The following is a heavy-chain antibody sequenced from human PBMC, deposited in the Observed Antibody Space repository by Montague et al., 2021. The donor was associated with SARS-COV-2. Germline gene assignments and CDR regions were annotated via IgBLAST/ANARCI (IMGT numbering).Heavy chain of an antibody. CDR1: GGSITSTNYY. D-gene: IGHD6-19*01. V-gene: IGHV4-39*01. CDR2: ISFSWST. J-gene: IGHJ4*02. CDR3: ARQNHGRGWYEISFDY. Sequence: SETLSPTCTVSGGSITSTNYYWAWIRQPPGKGLEWIGSISFSWSTYHNPSPKSRVTMSVDTSMNQFSLRLSTVTAADTALYYCARQNHGRGWYEISFDYWGQGTLVTVSS.